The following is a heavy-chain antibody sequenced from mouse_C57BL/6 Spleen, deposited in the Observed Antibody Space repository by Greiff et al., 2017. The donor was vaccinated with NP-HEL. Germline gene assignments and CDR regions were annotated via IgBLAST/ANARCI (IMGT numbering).Heavy chain of an antibody. Sequence: VKLQQPGAELVMPGASVKLSCKASGYTFTSYWMHWVKQRPGQGLEWIGEIDPSDSYTNYNQKFKGKSTLTVDKSSSTAYMQLSSLTSEDSAVYYCARSGYGYDGGRYAMDYWGQGTSVTVSS. CDR3: ARSGYGYDGGRYAMDY. CDR2: IDPSDSYT. D-gene: IGHD2-2*01. J-gene: IGHJ4*01. CDR1: GYTFTSYW. V-gene: IGHV1-69*01.